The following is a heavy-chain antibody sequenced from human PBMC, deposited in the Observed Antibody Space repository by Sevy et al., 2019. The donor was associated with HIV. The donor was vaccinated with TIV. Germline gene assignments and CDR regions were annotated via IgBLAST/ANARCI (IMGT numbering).Heavy chain of an antibody. Sequence: GALRLSCAASGFTVSSYALLWVRQAPGKGLEWVSLISYDGSKKCYSDSVKGRFAISGDESKTTLFLQMNSLRSEDTAIYYCARVGVSYCTDDCYHRFDYWGRGTLVTVSS. J-gene: IGHJ4*02. D-gene: IGHD2-21*02. CDR1: GFTVSSYA. V-gene: IGHV3-30*09. CDR2: ISYDGSKK. CDR3: ARVGVSYCTDDCYHRFDY.